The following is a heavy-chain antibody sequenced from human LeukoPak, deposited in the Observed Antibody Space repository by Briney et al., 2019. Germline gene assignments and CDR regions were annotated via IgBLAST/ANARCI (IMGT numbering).Heavy chain of an antibody. J-gene: IGHJ4*02. CDR2: INPNSGGT. Sequence: ASVKVSCKASGYTFTGYYMHWVRQAPGQGLEWMGWINPNSGGTNYAQTFQGRVTMTRDTSISTAYMELSRLRSDDTAVYYCARGLYYFDYWGQGTLVTVSS. CDR1: GYTFTGYY. CDR3: ARGLYYFDY. V-gene: IGHV1-2*02.